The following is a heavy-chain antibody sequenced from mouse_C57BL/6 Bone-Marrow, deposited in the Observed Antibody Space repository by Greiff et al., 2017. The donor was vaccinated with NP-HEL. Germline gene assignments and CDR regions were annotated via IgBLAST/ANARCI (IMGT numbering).Heavy chain of an antibody. CDR3: ARGHLWLRHWYFDV. V-gene: IGHV1-26*01. Sequence: EVQLQQSGPELVKPGASVKISCKASGYTFTDYYMNWVKQSHGKSLEWIGDINPNNGGTSYNQKFKGKATLTVDKSSSTAYMELRSLTSEDSAVYYCARGHLWLRHWYFDVWGTVTTVTVAS. J-gene: IGHJ1*03. CDR1: GYTFTDYY. D-gene: IGHD2-2*01. CDR2: INPNNGGT.